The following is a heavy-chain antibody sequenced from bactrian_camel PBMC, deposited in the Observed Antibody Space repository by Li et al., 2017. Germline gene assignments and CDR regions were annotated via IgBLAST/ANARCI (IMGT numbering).Heavy chain of an antibody. CDR1: GYTYSPYC. J-gene: IGHJ4*01. Sequence: VQLVESGGGSVQPGGSLTLSCVGSGYTYSPYCMAWFRQAPGKERDGVAAICGSGYTDYAGSVAGRFTVSKDNAKNALLLQMDNLRPEDSAMYYCAAARIGFPSLARYLYAYWGPGTQVTVS. CDR2: ICGSGYT. V-gene: IGHV3S26*01. CDR3: AAARIGFPSLARYLYAY. D-gene: IGHD1*01.